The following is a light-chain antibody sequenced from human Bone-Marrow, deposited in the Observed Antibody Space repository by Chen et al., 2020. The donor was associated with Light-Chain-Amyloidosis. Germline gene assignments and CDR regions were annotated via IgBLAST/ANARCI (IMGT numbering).Light chain of an antibody. CDR3: QQYNTDFRT. CDR2: RAS. CDR1: QSIGIY. J-gene: IGKJ1*01. Sequence: DIQMTQSPSTLSASLGDSVTITCRASQSIGIYLAWYQQKPGTAPNLLIYRASNLQTGVPSRFSGSGSGTEFTLTISGLQPDDFATYYCQQYNTDFRTFGQGTKVEIK. V-gene: IGKV1-5*03.